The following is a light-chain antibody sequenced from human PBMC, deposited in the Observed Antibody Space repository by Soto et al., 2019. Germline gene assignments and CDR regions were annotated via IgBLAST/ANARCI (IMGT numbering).Light chain of an antibody. Sequence: DIQMTQSPSSLSASVGDRITITCQASQDISKYLIWYQQTPGKAPKFLIYEASNLERGVPSRFSGSGSGTDFTLTISRLEPEDFAVYYCQQYGSSPRTFGQGTKVEIK. CDR2: EAS. V-gene: IGKV1-33*01. CDR1: QDISKY. J-gene: IGKJ1*01. CDR3: QQYGSSPRT.